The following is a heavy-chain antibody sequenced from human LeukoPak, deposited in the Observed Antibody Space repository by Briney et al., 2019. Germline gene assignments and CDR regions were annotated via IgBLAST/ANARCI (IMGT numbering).Heavy chain of an antibody. CDR1: GGSISSGGYS. CDR3: ARESRRSYCNEY. CDR2: ISYSGST. J-gene: IGHJ4*02. Sequence: PSETLSLTCTVSGGSISSGGYSWSWIRQPPGKGLEWIGYISYSGSTYNNPSLKSRVSISVDTSKDQFSLKLSSVTAADTAVYYCARESRRSYCNEYWGQGTLVTVSS. D-gene: IGHD3-10*01. V-gene: IGHV4-30-4*07.